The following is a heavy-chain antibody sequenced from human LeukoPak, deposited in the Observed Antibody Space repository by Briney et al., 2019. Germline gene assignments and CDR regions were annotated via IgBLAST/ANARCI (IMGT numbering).Heavy chain of an antibody. CDR2: IWYDGSTQ. CDR3: ARDRGDYYYLDY. CDR1: GFIFSSYG. D-gene: IGHD4-17*01. J-gene: IGHJ4*02. V-gene: IGHV3-33*01. Sequence: GRSLRLSCAASGFIFSSYGMHWVRQAPGQGLEWVAFIWYDGSTQYYADSVKGRSTISRDNSKNTLYLQMDSLRAEDTGVYYCARDRGDYYYLDYWGQGTLVTVSS.